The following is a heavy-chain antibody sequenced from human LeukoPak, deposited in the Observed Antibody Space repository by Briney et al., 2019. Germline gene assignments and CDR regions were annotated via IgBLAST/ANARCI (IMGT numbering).Heavy chain of an antibody. CDR2: INHSGST. J-gene: IGHJ4*02. D-gene: IGHD2-15*01. V-gene: IGHV4-34*01. Sequence: PSETLSLTCAVYGGSSSGYYWSWIRQPPGKGLEWIGEINHSGSTNYNPSLKSRVTISVDTSKNQFSLKLSSVTAADTAVYYCARGVDIRGQGTLVTVSS. CDR3: ARGVDI. CDR1: GGSSSGYY.